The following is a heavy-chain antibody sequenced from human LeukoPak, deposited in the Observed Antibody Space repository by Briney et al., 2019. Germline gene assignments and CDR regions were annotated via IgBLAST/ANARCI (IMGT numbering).Heavy chain of an antibody. J-gene: IGHJ4*02. D-gene: IGHD4-17*01. CDR2: ISGSGGST. CDR1: GFTFSSYG. CDR3: AKEPRGGDYGDYEFHY. V-gene: IGHV3-23*01. Sequence: GGSLRLSCAASGFTFSSYGMSWVRQAPGKGLEWVSAISGSGGSTYYADSVKGRFTISRDNSKNTLYLQMNSLRAEDTAVYYCAKEPRGGDYGDYEFHYWGQGTLVTVSS.